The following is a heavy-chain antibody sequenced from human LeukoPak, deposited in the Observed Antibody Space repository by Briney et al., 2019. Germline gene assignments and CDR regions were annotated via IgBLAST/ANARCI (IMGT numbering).Heavy chain of an antibody. Sequence: ASVKVSCKSSGYTFTSYHLHWVRQAPGQGLEWIGIIDPSGGSTTYAQKFQGRVTMTRDMSTSTVYMELSSLRSEDTALYYCARDHWCSSTSCYGPPAFWGQGTLVSVSS. D-gene: IGHD2-2*01. CDR3: ARDHWCSSTSCYGPPAF. CDR2: IDPSGGST. CDR1: GYTFTSYH. J-gene: IGHJ4*02. V-gene: IGHV1-46*01.